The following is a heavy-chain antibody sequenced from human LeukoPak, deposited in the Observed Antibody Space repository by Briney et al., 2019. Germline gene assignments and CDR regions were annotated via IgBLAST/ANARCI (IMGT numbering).Heavy chain of an antibody. CDR3: ARATRVGVTGFDY. CDR1: GFTFSSYG. CDR2: IWYDGSNK. J-gene: IGHJ4*02. Sequence: GGSLRLSCAASGFTFSSYGMHWVRQAPGKGLEGVAVIWYDGSNKYYADSVKGRFTISRDNSKNTLYLQMNSLRAEDTAVYYCARATRVGVTGFDYWGQGTLVTVSS. D-gene: IGHD1-26*01. V-gene: IGHV3-33*08.